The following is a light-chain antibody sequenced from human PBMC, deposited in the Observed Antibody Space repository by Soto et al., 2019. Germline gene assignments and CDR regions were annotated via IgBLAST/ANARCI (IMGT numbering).Light chain of an antibody. CDR2: ANN. CDR1: SSNIGADSD. Sequence: QSVLTQPPSVSGAPGQRVTISCTGSSSNIGADSDVHWYQQLPGTAPKLLIYANNNRPSGVPDRFSGSKSGTSASLAITRLQAEDEADYYCQSYDSSLRTVFGGGTKVTVL. CDR3: QSYDSSLRTV. J-gene: IGLJ2*01. V-gene: IGLV1-40*01.